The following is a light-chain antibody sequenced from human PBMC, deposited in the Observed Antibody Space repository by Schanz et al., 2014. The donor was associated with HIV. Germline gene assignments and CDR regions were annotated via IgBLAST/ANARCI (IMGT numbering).Light chain of an antibody. J-gene: IGLJ2*01. CDR3: QSYDDSLSAVV. V-gene: IGLV1-44*01. Sequence: QSVLTQPPSASGTPGQRVTISCSGSTSNVGSRSVDWYQQFPGAAPKLLIYNTHLRPSGVTDRFSGSKSGTSASLVISDLRSEDEADYYCQSYDDSLSAVVFGGGTKLTVL. CDR1: TSNVGSRS. CDR2: NTH.